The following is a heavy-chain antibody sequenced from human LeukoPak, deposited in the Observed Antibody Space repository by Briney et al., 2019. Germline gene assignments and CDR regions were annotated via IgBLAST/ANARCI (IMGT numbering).Heavy chain of an antibody. Sequence: GGSLRLSCAASGFTVSSYYMSWVRQAPGKGLEWVSVIYSGGSTYYADSVKGRFTFSRDNSKNTLYLQMNSLRAEDTAVYYCAREYYGSGGMDVWGKGTTVTISS. CDR3: AREYYGSGGMDV. CDR1: GFTVSSYY. J-gene: IGHJ6*03. V-gene: IGHV3-66*01. D-gene: IGHD3-10*01. CDR2: IYSGGST.